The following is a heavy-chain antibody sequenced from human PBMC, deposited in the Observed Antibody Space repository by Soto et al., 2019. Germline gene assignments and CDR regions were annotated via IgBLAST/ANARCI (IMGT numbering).Heavy chain of an antibody. D-gene: IGHD1-7*01. V-gene: IGHV1-69*01. CDR1: GGTFSSYA. J-gene: IGHJ6*02. CDR2: IIPLFGTA. Sequence: QVQLVQSGAEVKKPGSSVKVSCKASGGTFSSYAISWVRQAPGQGLEWMGGIIPLFGTANYAQKFQGRVTITADESTSTAYMELSSLRSEDTAVYYCARDAITGTTWGNSYYYYGMDVWGQGTTVTVSS. CDR3: ARDAITGTTWGNSYYYYGMDV.